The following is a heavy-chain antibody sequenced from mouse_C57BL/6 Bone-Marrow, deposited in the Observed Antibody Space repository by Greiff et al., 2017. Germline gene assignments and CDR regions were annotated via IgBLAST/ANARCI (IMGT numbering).Heavy chain of an antibody. CDR1: GYTFTSYW. V-gene: IGHV1-69*01. D-gene: IGHD4-1*01. CDR2: IDPSDSYT. J-gene: IGHJ2*01. Sequence: QQSCKASGYTFTSYWMHWVKQRPGQGLEWIGEIDPSDSYTNYNQKFKGKSTLTVDKSSSTAYMQLSSLTSEDSAVYYCARNWAAYYFDYWGQGTTLTVSS. CDR3: ARNWAAYYFDY.